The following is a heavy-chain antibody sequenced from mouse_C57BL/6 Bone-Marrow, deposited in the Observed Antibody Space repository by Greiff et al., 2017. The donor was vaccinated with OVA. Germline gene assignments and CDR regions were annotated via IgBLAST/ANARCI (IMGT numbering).Heavy chain of an antibody. V-gene: IGHV1-81*01. CDR3: ARDGYDGVFDY. J-gene: IGHJ2*01. D-gene: IGHD2-2*01. Sequence: VQRVESGAELARPGASVKLSCKASGYTFTSYGISWVKQRTGQGLEWIGEIYPRSGNTYYNEKFKGKATLTADKSSSTAYMELRSLTSEDSAVYFCARDGYDGVFDYWGQGTTLTVSS. CDR2: IYPRSGNT. CDR1: GYTFTSYG.